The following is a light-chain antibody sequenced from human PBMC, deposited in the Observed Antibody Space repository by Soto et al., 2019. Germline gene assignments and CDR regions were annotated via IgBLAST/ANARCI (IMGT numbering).Light chain of an antibody. CDR1: QSVSNN. CDR3: QQYNNWWT. CDR2: GAS. Sequence: EVVMTQSPATLSVSPGGRATLSCRASQSVSNNLAWYQQKPGQAPRLLIYGASTRATGIPARFSGSGSGTEFTLTISSLQSEDFAVYYCQQYNNWWTFGQVTKVEIK. V-gene: IGKV3-15*01. J-gene: IGKJ1*01.